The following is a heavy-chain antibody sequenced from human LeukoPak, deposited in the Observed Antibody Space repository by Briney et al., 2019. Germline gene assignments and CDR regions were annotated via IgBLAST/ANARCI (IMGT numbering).Heavy chain of an antibody. CDR3: AKRRYDTSSLDWFDP. V-gene: IGHV3-23*01. D-gene: IGHD6-13*01. J-gene: IGHJ5*02. CDR2: ISGTGANT. CDR1: GFTFSSYA. Sequence: GGSLRLSCAASGFTFSSYAMSWVRQAPGKGLEWVSTISGTGANTYYADSVKGQFTISRDNSKSTLYLQMNSLRVEDAAVYYCAKRRYDTSSLDWFDPWGQGTLVTVSS.